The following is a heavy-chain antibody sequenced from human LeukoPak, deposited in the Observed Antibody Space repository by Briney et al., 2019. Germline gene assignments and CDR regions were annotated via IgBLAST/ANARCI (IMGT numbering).Heavy chain of an antibody. D-gene: IGHD6-6*01. Sequence: GASVKVSCKASGYTFTSYAISWVRQAPGQGLEWMGGIIPIFGTANYAQKFQGRVTITTDESTSTAYMELSSLRSEDTAVYYCAREGPIAARRNWFDPWGQGTLVTVSS. J-gene: IGHJ5*02. CDR1: GYTFTSYA. V-gene: IGHV1-69*05. CDR2: IIPIFGTA. CDR3: AREGPIAARRNWFDP.